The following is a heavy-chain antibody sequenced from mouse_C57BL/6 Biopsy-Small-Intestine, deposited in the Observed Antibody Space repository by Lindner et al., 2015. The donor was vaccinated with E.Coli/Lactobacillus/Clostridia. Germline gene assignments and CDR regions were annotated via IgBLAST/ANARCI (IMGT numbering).Heavy chain of an antibody. V-gene: IGHV1-85*01. CDR1: GYTFTIYD. CDR3: TRPYYGAFDY. CDR2: VYPRDGST. J-gene: IGHJ2*01. D-gene: IGHD1-1*01. Sequence: VQLQESGPELVKPGAPVKLSCKASGYTFTIYDINWVKQRPGQGLEWIGWVYPRDGSTKYNETFKGKATLTVDTSSSTAYMELHSLTSEDSAVYFCTRPYYGAFDYWGQGTTLTVSS.